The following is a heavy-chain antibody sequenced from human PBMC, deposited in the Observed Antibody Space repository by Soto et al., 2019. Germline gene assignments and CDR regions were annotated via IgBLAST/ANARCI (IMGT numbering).Heavy chain of an antibody. CDR3: ARGYSHYAH. J-gene: IGHJ4*02. D-gene: IGHD4-4*01. CDR2: IYYSGPS. CDR1: GGSVSRDSNF. Sequence: PSETLSLTCTVSGGSVSRDSNFWSWIRQPPGKGLEWIGYIYYSGPSRYNPSLESRVTISIDSSKNQVSLTLTSVTAADTAVYYCARGYSHYAHWGRGTLVTAPQ. V-gene: IGHV4-61*01.